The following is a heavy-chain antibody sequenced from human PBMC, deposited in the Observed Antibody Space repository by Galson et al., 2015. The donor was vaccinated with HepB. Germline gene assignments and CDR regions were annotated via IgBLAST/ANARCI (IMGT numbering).Heavy chain of an antibody. V-gene: IGHV6-1*01. Sequence: CAISGDSVSSNSAAWNWIRQSPSRGLEWLGRTYYRSKWYNDYAVSVKSRITINPDTSKNQFSLQLNSVTPEDTAVYYCARDPLVATIVRYYYGMDVWGQGTTVTVSS. D-gene: IGHD5-12*01. CDR2: TYYRSKWYN. CDR1: GDSVSSNSAA. CDR3: ARDPLVATIVRYYYGMDV. J-gene: IGHJ6*02.